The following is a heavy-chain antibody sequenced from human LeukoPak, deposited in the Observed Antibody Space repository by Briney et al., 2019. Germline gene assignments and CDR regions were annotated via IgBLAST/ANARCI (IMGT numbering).Heavy chain of an antibody. D-gene: IGHD3-10*01. CDR2: IYYRGCT. J-gene: IGHJ6*03. Sequence: PSDTLSLTCTVSGGFISSYYWRWIRQPPAKGLEGIGSIYYRGCTYHNPSHKSRVTISVDTSKNQFSLKLSSVTAADTAVYYCARVYGSGSYYNGYYYYYMDVWGKGTTVTISS. V-gene: IGHV4-59*05. CDR3: ARVYGSGSYYNGYYYYYMDV. CDR1: GGFISSYY.